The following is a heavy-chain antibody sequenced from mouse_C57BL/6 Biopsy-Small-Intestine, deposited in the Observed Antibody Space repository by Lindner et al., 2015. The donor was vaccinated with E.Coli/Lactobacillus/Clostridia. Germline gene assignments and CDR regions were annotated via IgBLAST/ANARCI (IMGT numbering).Heavy chain of an antibody. J-gene: IGHJ3*01. D-gene: IGHD1-1*02. V-gene: IGHV1-56*02. CDR3: AMYYYDFGGSTEGAFDI. CDR1: GNTFSSKN. Sequence: SVKVSCKASGNTFSSKNIDWLRQATGQGLEWMGWMNPSSGNTAYAQKFLGRVTMTWDTSINTAYMELSSLRSEDTAIYFCAMYYYDFGGSTEGAFDIWGQGTMVTVSS. CDR2: MNPSSGNT.